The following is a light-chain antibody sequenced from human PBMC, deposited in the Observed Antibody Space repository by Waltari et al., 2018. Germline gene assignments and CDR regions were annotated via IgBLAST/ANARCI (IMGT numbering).Light chain of an antibody. V-gene: IGKV2-29*03. CDR1: QSLLHNNGNTY. J-gene: IGKJ1*01. CDR3: MQALQNPPT. Sequence: DIVMTQTPLSLPVLPGEPASMSCRSNQSLLHNNGNTYLYWYLQKPGQSPRLLIYKVSNRFSGVPDRFSVGRSRTDFTLKISWVEAEYVGIYYCMQALQNPPTFGQGTKVEIK. CDR2: KVS.